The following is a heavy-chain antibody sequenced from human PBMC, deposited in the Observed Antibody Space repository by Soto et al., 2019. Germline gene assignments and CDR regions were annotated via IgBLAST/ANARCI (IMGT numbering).Heavy chain of an antibody. CDR1: GGSISSYY. V-gene: IGHV4-59*08. CDR3: AHLLYDSSGSEPGSFDY. CDR2: IYYSGST. J-gene: IGHJ4*02. Sequence: SETLSLTCTVSGGSISSYYWSWIRQPPGKGLEWIGYIYYSGSTNYNPSLKSRVTISVDTSKNQFSLKLSSVTAADTATYYCAHLLYDSSGSEPGSFDYWGQGTLVTVSS. D-gene: IGHD3-22*01.